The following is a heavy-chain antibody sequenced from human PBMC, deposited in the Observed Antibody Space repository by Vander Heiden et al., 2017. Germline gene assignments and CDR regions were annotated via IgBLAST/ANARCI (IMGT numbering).Heavy chain of an antibody. CDR1: GFLFSDYY. D-gene: IGHD6-6*01. J-gene: IGHJ6*02. CDR2: IRDKGNSHTT. V-gene: IGHV3-72*01. CDR3: AGGSSKRDPGYYYGMDV. Sequence: EVQLVESGGGLVQPGGSLRLSCAASGFLFSDYYMDWVRQAPGKGPEWVGRIRDKGNSHTTEYAASVKGRFIISREDSKNSLYLQMNSLETEDSAIYYCAGGSSKRDPGYYYGMDVWGQGTTVTVSS.